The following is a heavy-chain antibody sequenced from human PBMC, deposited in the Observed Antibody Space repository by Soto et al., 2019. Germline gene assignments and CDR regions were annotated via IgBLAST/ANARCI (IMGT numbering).Heavy chain of an antibody. D-gene: IGHD2-8*01. CDR3: ACYTIERDIVLGFDP. V-gene: IGHV4-34*01. CDR2: INHSGST. Sequence: SETLSLTCAVYGGSFSGYYWSWIRQPPGKGLEWIGEINHSGSTNYNPSLKSRVTISVDTSKNQFSLKLSSVTAADTAVYYCACYTIERDIVLGFDPWGQGTLVTVSS. CDR1: GGSFSGYY. J-gene: IGHJ5*02.